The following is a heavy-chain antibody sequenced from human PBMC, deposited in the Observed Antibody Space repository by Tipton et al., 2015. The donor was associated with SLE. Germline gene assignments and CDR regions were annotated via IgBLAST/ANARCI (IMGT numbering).Heavy chain of an antibody. D-gene: IGHD6-6*01. Sequence: LRLSCAVYGGSFSSYYWSWIRQTPGKGLEWIGEINHSGSTNYNPSLKSRFTISVDTSKNQFSLKLSSVTAADTAVYYCARGSRAARRGGDYWGQGTLVTVSS. CDR1: GGSFSSYY. J-gene: IGHJ4*02. CDR2: INHSGST. V-gene: IGHV4-34*01. CDR3: ARGSRAARRGGDY.